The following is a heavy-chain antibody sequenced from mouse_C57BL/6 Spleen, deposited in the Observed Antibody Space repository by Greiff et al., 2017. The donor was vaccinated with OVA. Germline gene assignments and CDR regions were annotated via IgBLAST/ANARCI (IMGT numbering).Heavy chain of an antibody. V-gene: IGHV5-16*01. CDR2: INYDGSST. CDR3: ARERVYRNYVKYFDY. J-gene: IGHJ2*01. CDR1: GFTFSDYY. D-gene: IGHD2-1*01. Sequence: EVKLVESEGGLVQPGSSMKLSCTASGFTFSDYYMAWVRQVPEKGLEWVANINYDGSSTYYLDSLKSRFIISRDNAKNILYLQMSSLKSEDTATYYCARERVYRNYVKYFDYWGQGTTLTVSS.